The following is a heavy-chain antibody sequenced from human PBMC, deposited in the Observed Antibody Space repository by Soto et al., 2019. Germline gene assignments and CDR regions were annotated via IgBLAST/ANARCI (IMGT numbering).Heavy chain of an antibody. V-gene: IGHV3-66*01. J-gene: IGHJ6*03. Sequence: GGSLRLSCAASGFTVSSNYMSWVRQAPGKGLEWVSVIYSGGSTYYADSVKGRFTISRDNSKNTLYLQMNSLRAEDTAVYYCARATDYSNYYYYYMDVWGKGTTVTVSS. D-gene: IGHD4-4*01. CDR3: ARATDYSNYYYYYMDV. CDR2: IYSGGST. CDR1: GFTVSSNY.